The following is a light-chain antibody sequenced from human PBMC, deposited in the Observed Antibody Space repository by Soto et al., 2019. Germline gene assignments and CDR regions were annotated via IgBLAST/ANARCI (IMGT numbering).Light chain of an antibody. CDR1: QSVSSNL. Sequence: DIVSTQRPGTPSLSPGERATHYGGDRQSVSSNLFAWYQQKPGQAPRLLIYGGSSRAIGIPVRFSGSGSETDFTLTITRLEPEDFAMYYCQQYSSSRTFGQGTKVDIK. J-gene: IGKJ1*01. CDR2: GGS. CDR3: QQYSSSRT. V-gene: IGKV3-20*01.